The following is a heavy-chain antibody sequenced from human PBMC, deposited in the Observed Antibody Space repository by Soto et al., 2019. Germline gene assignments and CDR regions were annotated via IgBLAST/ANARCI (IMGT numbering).Heavy chain of an antibody. Sequence: PGESLKISCKGSGYSFTTYWIGWVRQMPGKGLEWMGIIYPGDSDTKYSPSFQGQVTISADSSTSTAFLKWSSLKASDTAMYYCARSGSGIYERSKYYFYGLNVWGQGTTVTVSS. D-gene: IGHD3-10*01. V-gene: IGHV5-51*01. CDR2: IYPGDSDT. CDR1: GYSFTTYW. CDR3: ARSGSGIYERSKYYFYGLNV. J-gene: IGHJ6*02.